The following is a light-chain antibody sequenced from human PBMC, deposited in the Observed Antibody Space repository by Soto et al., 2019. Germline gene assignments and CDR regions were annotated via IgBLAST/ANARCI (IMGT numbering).Light chain of an antibody. CDR2: WAS. CDR3: QQYYSTPYT. CDR1: QSVLYSSNNKNC. Sequence: DIVMTQSPDSLAVSLGERATINCKSGQSVLYSSNNKNCLAWYQQKPGQPPKLLIYWASTRESGVPDRFSGSGSGTDFTLTISSLQAADVAVYHCQQYYSTPYTFGQGTKLEIK. J-gene: IGKJ2*01. V-gene: IGKV4-1*01.